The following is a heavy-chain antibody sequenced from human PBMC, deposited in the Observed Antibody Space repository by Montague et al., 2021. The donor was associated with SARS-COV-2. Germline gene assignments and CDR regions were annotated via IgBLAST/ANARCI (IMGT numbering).Heavy chain of an antibody. Sequence: SRRLSCAASGFPFSSYWMHWVRQAPGKGLVWVSRINSDGSSTSYADSVKGRFTISRDNAKNTLYLQMNSLRAEDTAVYYCARDLEGIAAAGTGGFDYWGQGTLVTVSS. CDR1: GFPFSSYW. J-gene: IGHJ4*02. V-gene: IGHV3-74*01. CDR3: ARDLEGIAAAGTGGFDY. CDR2: INSDGSST. D-gene: IGHD6-13*01.